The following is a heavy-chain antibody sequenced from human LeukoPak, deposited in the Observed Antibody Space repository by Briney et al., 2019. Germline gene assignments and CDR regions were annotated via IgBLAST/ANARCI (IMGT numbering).Heavy chain of an antibody. D-gene: IGHD5-18*01. Sequence: GESLKISCAASGFTFSSYAMSWVRQAPGEGLEWVSSISGSGGRTYSADSVKGRFTISRDKSKNTLYLQMNSLRAEDTAIYYCARSAEDTAMDWAFDIWGQGTMVTVSS. J-gene: IGHJ3*02. CDR2: ISGSGGRT. CDR3: ARSAEDTAMDWAFDI. V-gene: IGHV3-23*01. CDR1: GFTFSSYA.